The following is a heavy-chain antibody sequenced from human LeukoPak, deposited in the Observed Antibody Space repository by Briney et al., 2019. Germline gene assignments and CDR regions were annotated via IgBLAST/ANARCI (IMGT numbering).Heavy chain of an antibody. CDR2: IWYDGSNK. CDR1: GFTFSSYG. CDR3: ANRYGDYPRDDAFDI. J-gene: IGHJ3*02. Sequence: GGSLRLSCAASGFTFSSYGMHWVRQAPGKGLEWVAVIWYDGSNKYYADSVKGRFTISRDNSKNTLYLQMNSLRAEDTAVYYCANRYGDYPRDDAFDIWGQGTMVTVSS. V-gene: IGHV3-33*06. D-gene: IGHD4-17*01.